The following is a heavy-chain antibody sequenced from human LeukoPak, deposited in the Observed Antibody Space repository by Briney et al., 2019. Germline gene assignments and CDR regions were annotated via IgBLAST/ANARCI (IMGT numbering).Heavy chain of an antibody. J-gene: IGHJ5*02. CDR1: GGSISSYY. CDR2: IYYSGST. V-gene: IGHV4-59*08. CDR3: ARHNRSTWANWFDP. Sequence: TSETLSLTCTVSGGSISSYYWSWIRQPPGKGLEWIGYIYYSGSTNYNPSLNSRVTISLDTSKTHLSLKLSPVTAADTAVYYCARHNRSTWANWFDPWGQGTLVTVPS. D-gene: IGHD6-13*01.